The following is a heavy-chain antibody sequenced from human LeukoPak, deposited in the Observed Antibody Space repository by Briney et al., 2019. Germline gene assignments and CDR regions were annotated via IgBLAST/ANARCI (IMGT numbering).Heavy chain of an antibody. J-gene: IGHJ4*02. CDR1: GFTFSSYA. CDR2: ISYDGSNK. CDR3: ARDPNYSGYLYYFDY. Sequence: GGSLRLSCAASGFTFSSYAMHWVRQAPGKGLEWVAVISYDGSNKYYADSVKGRFTISRDNSKNTLYLQMNSLRAEDTAAYYCARDPNYSGYLYYFDYWGQGTLVTVSS. D-gene: IGHD5-12*01. V-gene: IGHV3-30-3*01.